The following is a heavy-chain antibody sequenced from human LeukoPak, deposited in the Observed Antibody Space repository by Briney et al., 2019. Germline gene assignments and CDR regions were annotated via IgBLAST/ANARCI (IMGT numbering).Heavy chain of an antibody. V-gene: IGHV1-2*02. D-gene: IGHD2-2*02. CDR3: ARDVYCSSTSCYMGYFDY. CDR1: GYTFTGYY. CDR2: INPNSSGT. Sequence: ASVKVSCKASGYTFTGYYMHWVRQAPGQGLEWMGWINPNSSGTNYAQKFQGRVTMTRDTSISTAYMELSRLRSDDTAVYYCARDVYCSSTSCYMGYFDYWGQGTLVTVSS. J-gene: IGHJ4*02.